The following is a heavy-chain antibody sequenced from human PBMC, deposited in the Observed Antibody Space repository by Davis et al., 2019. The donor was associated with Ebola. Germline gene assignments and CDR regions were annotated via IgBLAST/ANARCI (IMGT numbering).Heavy chain of an antibody. J-gene: IGHJ5*02. CDR2: ISISGRTT. V-gene: IGHV3-48*01. CDR1: GFPFSSYN. Sequence: GESLKISCAASGFPFSSYNMNWVRQAPGRGLEWVSYISISGRTTHYADSVQGRFVISRDNVKNSLHLQMSSLRVEDTAVYYCARDPDTSGYYSWFDPWGQGTLVTVSS. D-gene: IGHD6-19*01. CDR3: ARDPDTSGYYSWFDP.